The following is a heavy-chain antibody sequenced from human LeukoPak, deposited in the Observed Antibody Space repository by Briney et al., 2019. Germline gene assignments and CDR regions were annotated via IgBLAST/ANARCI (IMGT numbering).Heavy chain of an antibody. CDR3: ARQWGLYYFDY. J-gene: IGHJ4*02. V-gene: IGHV4-39*01. D-gene: IGHD1-26*01. CDR2: IYYSGST. Sequence: SETLSLTCTVSGGCISSSSYYWGWIRQPPGKGLEWIGSIYYSGSTYYNPSLKSRVTISVDTSKNQFSLKLSSVTAADTAVYYCARQWGLYYFDYWGQGTLVTVSS. CDR1: GGCISSSSYY.